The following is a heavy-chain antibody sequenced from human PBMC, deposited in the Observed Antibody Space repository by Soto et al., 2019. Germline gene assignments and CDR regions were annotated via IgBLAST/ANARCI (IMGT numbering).Heavy chain of an antibody. J-gene: IGHJ4*02. D-gene: IGHD4-17*01. CDR3: ARGSVPADY. V-gene: IGHV4-4*07. CDR1: GAPLDNYY. Sequence: GAPLDNYYWSWIRQPAGGGLEWLGRIFATGITYYSPSLRGRLTMSIDTSNNEFSLNLNSVTAADTAMYYCARGSVPADYWGQGTLVTVSS. CDR2: IFATGIT.